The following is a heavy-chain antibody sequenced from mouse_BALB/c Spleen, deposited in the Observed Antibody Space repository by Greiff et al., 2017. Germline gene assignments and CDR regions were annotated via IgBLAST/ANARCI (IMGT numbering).Heavy chain of an antibody. CDR2: IRNKANGYTT. D-gene: IGHD2-2*01. V-gene: IGHV7-3*02. CDR1: GFTFTDYY. J-gene: IGHJ4*01. CDR3: ASVNGYGAMDD. Sequence: EVQLQQSGGGLVQPGGSLRLSCATSGFTFTDYYMSWVRQPPGKALEWLGFIRNKANGYTTEYSASVKGRFTISRDNSQSILNLQMNTLRAEDRATYDCASVNGYGAMDDWGEGTSVTVSS.